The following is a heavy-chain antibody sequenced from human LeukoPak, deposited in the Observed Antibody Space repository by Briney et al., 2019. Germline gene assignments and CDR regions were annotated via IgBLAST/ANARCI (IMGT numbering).Heavy chain of an antibody. CDR2: FDPEDGET. CDR3: ATDLGYCSGGSCYSDY. CDR1: GYTLTELS. V-gene: IGHV1-24*01. Sequence: ASVKVSCKVSGYTLTELSMHCVRQAPGKGLEWMGGFDPEDGETIYAQKFQGRVTMTEDTSTDTAYMELSSLRSEDTAVHYCATDLGYCSGGSCYSDYWGQGTLVTVSS. D-gene: IGHD2-15*01. J-gene: IGHJ4*02.